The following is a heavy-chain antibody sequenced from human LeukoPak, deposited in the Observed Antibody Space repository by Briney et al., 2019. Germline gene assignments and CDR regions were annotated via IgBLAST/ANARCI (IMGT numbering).Heavy chain of an antibody. J-gene: IGHJ3*02. D-gene: IGHD3-22*01. CDR3: ARAGYYDSSGYYYTFYSAFDI. Sequence: PSETLSLTCTVSGGSMSTYYWSWIRQPPGKGLEWIGYIYYSGSTNYNPSLKSRVTISVDTSKNQFSLKLSSVTAADTAVYYCARAGYYDSSGYYYTFYSAFDIWGQGTMVTVSS. CDR2: IYYSGST. CDR1: GGSMSTYY. V-gene: IGHV4-59*01.